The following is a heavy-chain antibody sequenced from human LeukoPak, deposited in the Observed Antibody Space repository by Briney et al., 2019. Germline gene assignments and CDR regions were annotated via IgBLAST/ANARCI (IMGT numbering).Heavy chain of an antibody. CDR3: ARAVKYYYDSSGYPKWFDP. D-gene: IGHD3-22*01. V-gene: IGHV4-59*01. CDR1: GGSISSYY. CDR2: IYYSGST. Sequence: PSETLSLTCTVSGGSISSYYWSWIRQPPGKGLEWIGYIYYSGSTNYNPSLKSRVTISVDTSKNQFSLKLSSVTAADTAVYYCARAVKYYYDSSGYPKWFDPGGQGTLVTVSS. J-gene: IGHJ5*02.